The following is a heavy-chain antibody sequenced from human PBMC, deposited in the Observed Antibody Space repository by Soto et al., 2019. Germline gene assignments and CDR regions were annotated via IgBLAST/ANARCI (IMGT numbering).Heavy chain of an antibody. CDR3: ARDGLRFDYLWFGELSTPYNWFDP. CDR1: GYTFTSYG. J-gene: IGHJ5*02. V-gene: IGHV1-18*01. Sequence: ASVKVSCKASGYTFTSYGISWVRQAPGQGLEWMGWISAYNGNTNYAQKLQGRVTMTTDTSTSTAYMELRSLRSDDTAVYYCARDGLRFDYLWFGELSTPYNWFDPWGQGTLVTVSS. CDR2: ISAYNGNT. D-gene: IGHD3-10*01.